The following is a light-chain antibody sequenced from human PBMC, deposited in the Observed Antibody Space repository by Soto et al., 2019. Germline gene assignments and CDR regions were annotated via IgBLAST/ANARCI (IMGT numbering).Light chain of an antibody. J-gene: IGKJ4*01. V-gene: IGKV3-15*01. CDR3: QQYNASPPLT. CDR1: QSVSSN. Sequence: EIVMTRSPATLSVSPGERATLSCRASQSVSSNLAWYQQKPGQAPRLLIFGASTRATGIPARFSGSGSGTEFTLIISSLQSEDAAIYYCQQYNASPPLTFGGGTKVEIK. CDR2: GAS.